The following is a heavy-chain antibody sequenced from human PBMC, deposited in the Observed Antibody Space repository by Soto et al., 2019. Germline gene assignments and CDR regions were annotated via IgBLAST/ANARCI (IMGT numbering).Heavy chain of an antibody. CDR2: INPSGRTT. D-gene: IGHD4-17*01. J-gene: IGHJ5*01. Sequence: ASVKVSCKPSGFTFTKYYMRWVRQAPGQGLDWVGVINPSGRTTSYAQKFLGRVTMTRDASTATVYMELNSLRSEDTAVYYCARDLDVTTVTTSFDSWGQGTLVTVSS. CDR3: ARDLDVTTVTTSFDS. CDR1: GFTFTKYY. V-gene: IGHV1-46*01.